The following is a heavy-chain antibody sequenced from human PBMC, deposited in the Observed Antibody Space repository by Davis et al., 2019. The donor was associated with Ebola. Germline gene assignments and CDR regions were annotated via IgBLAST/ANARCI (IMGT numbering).Heavy chain of an antibody. V-gene: IGHV4-31*11. CDR2: IYYSGST. Sequence: SETLSLTCGVYSGSFSGYYWSWIRQHPGKGLEWIGYIYYSGSTDYNPSLESRVIISIDTSKKQFALKLTSVTAADTAVYYCARESWLATMPLIDYWGQGILVTVSS. J-gene: IGHJ4*02. D-gene: IGHD2-2*01. CDR1: SGSFSGYY. CDR3: ARESWLATMPLIDY.